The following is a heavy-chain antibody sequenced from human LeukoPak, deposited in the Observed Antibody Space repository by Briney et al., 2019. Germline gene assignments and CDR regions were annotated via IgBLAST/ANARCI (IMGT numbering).Heavy chain of an antibody. CDR3: ARETEMANLDY. Sequence: GGSLRLSCAASGFTVSSSYMSWVRQAPGKGLEWVSIIYSGGSTYYADSVKGRFTISRDNSKNTLNLQMNSLRAEDTAVYYCARETEMANLDYWGQGTLVTVSS. V-gene: IGHV3-66*01. CDR2: IYSGGST. D-gene: IGHD5-24*01. CDR1: GFTVSSSY. J-gene: IGHJ4*02.